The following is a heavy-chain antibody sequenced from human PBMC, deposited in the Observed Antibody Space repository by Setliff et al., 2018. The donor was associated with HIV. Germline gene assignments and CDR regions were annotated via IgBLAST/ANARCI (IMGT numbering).Heavy chain of an antibody. CDR3: ARDVAPADRGREFAFYMDV. V-gene: IGHV5-10-1*01. CDR1: GYSFISHW. Sequence: LGESLKISCEGSGYSFISHWISWVRQMPGRGLEWMGRIDPSDSFTKYSPSFEGHVTISTDKSIRNAYLEWRSLKASDTAIYYCARDVAPADRGREFAFYMDVWGKGTSVIVS. D-gene: IGHD3-10*01. CDR2: IDPSDSFT. J-gene: IGHJ6*03.